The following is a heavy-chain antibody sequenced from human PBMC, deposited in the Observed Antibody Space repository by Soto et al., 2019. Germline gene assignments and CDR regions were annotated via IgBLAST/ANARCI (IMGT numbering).Heavy chain of an antibody. V-gene: IGHV4-59*01. Sequence: QVQLQESGPGLVKPSETLSLTCTVSGGSISSYYWSWIRQPPGKGLEWIGYIYYSGSTNYNPSLKSRVTISVDTSKNQFSLNLSSVTAADTAVYYCARDRSGGPIFGVVTNYYYYCMDVWGQGTTVTVSS. J-gene: IGHJ6*02. CDR1: GGSISSYY. CDR2: IYYSGST. CDR3: ARDRSGGPIFGVVTNYYYYCMDV. D-gene: IGHD3-3*01.